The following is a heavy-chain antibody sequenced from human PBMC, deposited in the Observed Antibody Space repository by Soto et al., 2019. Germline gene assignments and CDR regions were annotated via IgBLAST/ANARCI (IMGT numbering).Heavy chain of an antibody. D-gene: IGHD1-26*01. CDR1: GYTFTGYY. CDR2: INPNSGGT. Sequence: ASVKVSCKASGYTFTGYYMHWVRQAPGQGLEWMGWINPNSGGTNYAQKFQGRVTMTRNTSISTAYMELSRLRSDDTAVYYCARIGRNYYYYGMDVWGQGTTVTVSS. V-gene: IGHV1-2*02. CDR3: ARIGRNYYYYGMDV. J-gene: IGHJ6*02.